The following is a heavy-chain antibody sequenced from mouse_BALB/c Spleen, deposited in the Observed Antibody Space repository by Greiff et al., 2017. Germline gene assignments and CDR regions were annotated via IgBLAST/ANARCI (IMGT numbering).Heavy chain of an antibody. D-gene: IGHD1-1*01. CDR3: ARENYGLYYFDY. CDR2: ISSGGSYT. V-gene: IGHV5-6*01. CDR1: GFTFSSYG. J-gene: IGHJ2*01. Sequence: EVKVVESGGDLVKPGGSLKLSCAASGFTFSSYGMSWVRQTPDKRLEWVATISSGGSYTYYPDSVKGRFTISRDNAKNTLYLQMSSLKSEDTAMYYCARENYGLYYFDYWGQGTTLTVSS.